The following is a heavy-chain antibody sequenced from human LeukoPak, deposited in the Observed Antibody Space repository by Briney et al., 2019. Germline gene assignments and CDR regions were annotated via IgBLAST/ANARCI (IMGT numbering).Heavy chain of an antibody. CDR3: ASEAIGYYYGMDV. V-gene: IGHV4-61*02. J-gene: IGHJ6*02. CDR1: GVSISSGSYY. Sequence: SQTLSLTRTVSGVSISSGSYYWSWIRQPAGKGLEWIGRIYTSGSTNYNPSLKSRVTISVDTSKNQFSLKLSSVTAADTAVYYCASEAIGYYYGMDVWGQGTTVTVSS. D-gene: IGHD3-22*01. CDR2: IYTSGST.